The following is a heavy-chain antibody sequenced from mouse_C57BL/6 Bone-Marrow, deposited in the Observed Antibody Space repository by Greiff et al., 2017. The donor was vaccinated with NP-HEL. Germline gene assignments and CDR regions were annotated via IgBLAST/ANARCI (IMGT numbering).Heavy chain of an antibody. CDR2: FYPGSGSI. J-gene: IGHJ4*01. V-gene: IGHV1-62-2*01. CDR3: ARHEGPSTGHYYAMDY. Sequence: QVQLQRSGAELVKPGASVKLSCKASGYTFTEYTIHWVKQSSGQGLEWIGWFYPGSGSIKYNEKFKDKATLTADKSSSTVYMELSRLTSEDSAVYFCARHEGPSTGHYYAMDYWGQGTSVTVSS. D-gene: IGHD4-1*02. CDR1: GYTFTEYT.